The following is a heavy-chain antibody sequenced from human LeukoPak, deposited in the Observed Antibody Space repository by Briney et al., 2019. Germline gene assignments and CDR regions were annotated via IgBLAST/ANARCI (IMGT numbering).Heavy chain of an antibody. CDR3: ARVNRVTAIQELDY. CDR1: GFTFSDYY. Sequence: GGSLRLSCAASGFTFSDYYMTWIRQAPGKGLEWVSCISSSGSTIFYADSVKGRFTISRDNAKSSLFLQMNSLRAKDTAVYYCARVNRVTAIQELDYWGQGTLVTVSS. D-gene: IGHD2-21*02. J-gene: IGHJ4*02. V-gene: IGHV3-11*01. CDR2: ISSSGSTI.